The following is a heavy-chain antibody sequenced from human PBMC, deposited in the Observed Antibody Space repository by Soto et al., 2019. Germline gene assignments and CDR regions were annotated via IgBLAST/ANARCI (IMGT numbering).Heavy chain of an antibody. J-gene: IGHJ4*02. V-gene: IGHV4-59*01. D-gene: IGHD3-22*01. CDR1: GGSISNYY. Sequence: QVQLQESGPGLVKPSETLSLTCTVSGGSISNYYWSWIRQPPGKGLEWIGYIYYSGSTNYNPSLTSRVTISVDTSKNQFSLKLSSVTAADTAVYYCSRYSDGSGFYDYCGQGTLVTVSS. CDR3: SRYSDGSGFYDY. CDR2: IYYSGST.